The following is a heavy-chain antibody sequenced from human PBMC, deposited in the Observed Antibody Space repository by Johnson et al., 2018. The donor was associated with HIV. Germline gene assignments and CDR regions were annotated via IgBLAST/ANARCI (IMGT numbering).Heavy chain of an antibody. J-gene: IGHJ3*01. D-gene: IGHD5-12*01. CDR3: ATGDDDGF. Sequence: EVQLVESGGGVVRPGGSLTLSCEASAFTFDDYGMSWVRQGPGMGPEWVSGINWNGESTGYAESVKGRFTIFRDNSKNTLYLQMNSLNTDDTAFYYCATGDDDGFWGQGTMVTVSS. CDR1: AFTFDDYG. V-gene: IGHV3-20*04. CDR2: INWNGEST.